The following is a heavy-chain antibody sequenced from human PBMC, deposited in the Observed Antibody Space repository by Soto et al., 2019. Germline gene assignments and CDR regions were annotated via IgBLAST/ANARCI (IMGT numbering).Heavy chain of an antibody. Sequence: QVQLQESDPGLVKSSETLSLTCTVSGGSISSYYWSWIRQPPGKGLEWIGYIYYSGTTNYNPSLKSRDTISVDTSKTQFSPNLSSVTAADTAVYYCARAGTSYYGMDVWGQGTTVTVSS. CDR3: ARAGTSYYGMDV. CDR2: IYYSGTT. V-gene: IGHV4-59*01. CDR1: GGSISSYY. D-gene: IGHD6-13*01. J-gene: IGHJ6*02.